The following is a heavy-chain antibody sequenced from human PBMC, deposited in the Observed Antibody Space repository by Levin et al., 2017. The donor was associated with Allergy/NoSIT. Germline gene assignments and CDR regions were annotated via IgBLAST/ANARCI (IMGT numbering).Heavy chain of an antibody. CDR2: IWHDGSNE. V-gene: IGHV3-33*01. D-gene: IGHD6-19*01. Sequence: PGGSLRLSCVASGFTFSIYGMHWVRQAPGKGLEWVAVIWHDGSNEYYADSVKGRFTISRDNSKDTLYLQMNSLSAEDTAVYHCARDSIGQQWLPNDAFDIWGQATMVTVSS. J-gene: IGHJ3*02. CDR1: GFTFSIYG. CDR3: ARDSIGQQWLPNDAFDI.